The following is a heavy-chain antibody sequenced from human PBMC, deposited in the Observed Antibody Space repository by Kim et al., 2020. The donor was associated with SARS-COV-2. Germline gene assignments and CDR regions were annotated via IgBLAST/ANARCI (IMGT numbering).Heavy chain of an antibody. CDR3: ARDAGGYFDWYSPFDY. J-gene: IGHJ4*01. D-gene: IGHD3-9*01. CDR1: GFTFSSYA. Sequence: GGSLRLSCAASGFTFSSYAMHWVRQAPGKGLEWVAVISYDGSNKYYADSVKGRFTISRDNSKNTLYLQMNSLRAEDTAVYYCARDAGGYFDWYSPFDYWG. V-gene: IGHV3-30*04. CDR2: ISYDGSNK.